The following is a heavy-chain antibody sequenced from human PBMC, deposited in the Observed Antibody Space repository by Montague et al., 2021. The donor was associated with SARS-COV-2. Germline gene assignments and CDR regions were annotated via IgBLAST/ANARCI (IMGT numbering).Heavy chain of an antibody. CDR3: ANFPRVAAT. Sequence: SETLSLTCTVSGGSISSSGYYWNWIRQHPGKGLEWIGNIVKNEKTQYNPSLQSRVKLSVDTSKNQFSLNLTSVTAADTATYYCANFPRVAATWDHGTLVTVSS. CDR2: IVKNEKT. J-gene: IGHJ4*01. CDR1: GGSISSSGYY. V-gene: IGHV4-39*01. D-gene: IGHD2-15*01.